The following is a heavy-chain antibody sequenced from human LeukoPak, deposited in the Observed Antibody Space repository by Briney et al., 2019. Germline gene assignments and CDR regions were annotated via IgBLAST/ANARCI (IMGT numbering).Heavy chain of an antibody. J-gene: IGHJ4*02. CDR1: GGSISSYY. CDR2: IYYSGST. CDR3: ASVILGRGKYYFDY. Sequence: PSETLSLTCTVSGGSISSYYWSWIRKPPGKGLEWIGYIYYSGSTNYNPSLKSRVTISVDTSKNQFSLKLSSVTAADTAVYYCASVILGRGKYYFDYWGQGTLVTVSS. D-gene: IGHD3-10*01. V-gene: IGHV4-59*01.